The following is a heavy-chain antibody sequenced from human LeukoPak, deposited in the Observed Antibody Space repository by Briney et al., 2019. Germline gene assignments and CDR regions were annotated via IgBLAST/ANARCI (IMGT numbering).Heavy chain of an antibody. V-gene: IGHV3-15*01. CDR3: TTDPPPYYRDY. CDR2: IKSKTDGGTT. CDR1: GFPFSNAW. D-gene: IGHD3-10*01. Sequence: GGSLSLSCAASGFPFSNAWMSWVRQAPGKGLEWVGRIKSKTDGGTTDYAAPVKGRFTISRDDSKNTLYLQMNSLKTEDTAVYYCTTDPPPYYRDYWGQGTLVTVSS. J-gene: IGHJ4*02.